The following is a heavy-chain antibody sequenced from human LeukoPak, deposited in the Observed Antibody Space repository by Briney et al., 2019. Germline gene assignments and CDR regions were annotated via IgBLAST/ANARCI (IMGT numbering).Heavy chain of an antibody. CDR1: GFTFSSYA. Sequence: GGSLRLSCEASGFTFSSYAMHWVRQAPGRGLEWVTVISDDGSNGYYAGSVKGRFTISRDNAENSLYLQMNSLRAEDTAVYYCASRSSGYYYDYWGQGTLVTVSS. J-gene: IGHJ4*02. CDR2: ISDDGSNG. V-gene: IGHV3-30*04. CDR3: ASRSSGYYYDY. D-gene: IGHD3-22*01.